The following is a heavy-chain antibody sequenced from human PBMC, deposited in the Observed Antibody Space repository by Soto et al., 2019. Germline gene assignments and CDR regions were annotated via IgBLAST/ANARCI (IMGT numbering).Heavy chain of an antibody. CDR2: IWYDGSNK. V-gene: IGHV3-33*01. Sequence: GESLKISCAASGFTFSSYGMHWVRQAPGKGLEWVAVIWYDGSNKYYADSVKGRFTISRDNSKNTLYLQMNSLRAEDTAVYYCARDGGRAAALNWFDPWGQGTLVTVSS. CDR3: ARDGGRAAALNWFDP. J-gene: IGHJ5*02. CDR1: GFTFSSYG. D-gene: IGHD6-13*01.